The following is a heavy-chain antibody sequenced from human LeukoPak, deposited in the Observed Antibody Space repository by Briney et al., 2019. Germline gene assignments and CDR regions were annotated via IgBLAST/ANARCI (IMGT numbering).Heavy chain of an antibody. CDR1: GYSISSGYY. D-gene: IGHD5-18*01. J-gene: IGHJ6*03. CDR2: MHHSGSS. CDR3: ARARYREDSYGYAGGFYYMDV. V-gene: IGHV4-38-2*02. Sequence: SETLCLTCTVSGYSISSGYYWGWIRQPPGKGLEWIGSMHHSGSSNSHPSLKSRVTISVDMSQTQVYLELSSVTAADTAVYYCARARYREDSYGYAGGFYYMDVWGKGTTVTVSS.